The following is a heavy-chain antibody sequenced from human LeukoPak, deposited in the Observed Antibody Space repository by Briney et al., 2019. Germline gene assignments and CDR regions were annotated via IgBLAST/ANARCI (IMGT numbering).Heavy chain of an antibody. CDR3: ARGYYYDSSGSRRYFDY. V-gene: IGHV4-59*12. Sequence: SETLSLTCTVSGGSISSYYWSWIRQPPGKGLEWIGYIYYSGSTNYNPSLKSRVTISVDTSKNQFSLKLSSVTAADTAVYYCARGYYYDSSGSRRYFDYWGQGTLVTVSS. D-gene: IGHD3-22*01. J-gene: IGHJ4*02. CDR1: GGSISSYY. CDR2: IYYSGST.